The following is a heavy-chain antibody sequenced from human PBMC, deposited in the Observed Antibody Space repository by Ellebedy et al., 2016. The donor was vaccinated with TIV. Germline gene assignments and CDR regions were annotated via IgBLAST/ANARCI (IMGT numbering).Heavy chain of an antibody. CDR3: ARDKGAVTTTLHFDY. CDR1: GFTFSSYG. V-gene: IGHV3-33*01. D-gene: IGHD4-11*01. CDR2: IWYDGNNK. Sequence: GGSLRLSCAASGFTFSSYGMHWVRQAPGKGLEWVALIWYDGNNKYYADSVKGRFTISRDNSKNTLYLQMNSLRAEDTAVYHCARDKGAVTTTLHFDYWGQGTLVTVSS. J-gene: IGHJ4*02.